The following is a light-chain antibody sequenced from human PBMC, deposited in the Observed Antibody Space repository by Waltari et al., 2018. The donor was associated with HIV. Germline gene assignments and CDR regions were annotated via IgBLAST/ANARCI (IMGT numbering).Light chain of an antibody. CDR3: QKYKSSPRT. Sequence: EIVLTQSPGPLSLSPGERATPSCSASQSVTRHYLAWYQHKPGQAPRLLIYDSSIRATGIPDRVSGGGSGTDVTLSITRLGPEDSAAYYCQKYKSSPRTFGGGTKVEIK. V-gene: IGKV3-20*01. J-gene: IGKJ4*01. CDR2: DSS. CDR1: QSVTRHY.